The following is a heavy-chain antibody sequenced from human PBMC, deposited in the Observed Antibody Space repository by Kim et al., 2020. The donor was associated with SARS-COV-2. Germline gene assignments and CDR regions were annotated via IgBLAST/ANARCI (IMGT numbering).Heavy chain of an antibody. D-gene: IGHD5-12*01. CDR3: ARERGYSGYDRGYAFDI. Sequence: GGSLRLSCAASGFTFSSYEMNWVRQAPGKGLEWVSYISSSGSTIYYADSVKGRFTISRDNAKNSLYLQMNSLRAEDTAVYYCARERGYSGYDRGYAFDIWGQGTMVTVSS. J-gene: IGHJ3*02. CDR1: GFTFSSYE. CDR2: ISSSGSTI. V-gene: IGHV3-48*03.